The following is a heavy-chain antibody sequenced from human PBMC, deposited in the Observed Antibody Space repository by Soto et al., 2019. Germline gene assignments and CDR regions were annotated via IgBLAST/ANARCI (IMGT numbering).Heavy chain of an antibody. D-gene: IGHD5-12*01. CDR3: AGRPPEMATTRYYFDY. V-gene: IGHV1-69*13. Sequence: SVKVSFKASGGTFSSYAISWVRQAPGQGLEWMGGIIPIFGTANYAQKFQGRVTITADESTSTAYMELSSLRSEDTAVYYCAGRPPEMATTRYYFDYWGQGTLVTVSS. J-gene: IGHJ4*02. CDR2: IIPIFGTA. CDR1: GGTFSSYA.